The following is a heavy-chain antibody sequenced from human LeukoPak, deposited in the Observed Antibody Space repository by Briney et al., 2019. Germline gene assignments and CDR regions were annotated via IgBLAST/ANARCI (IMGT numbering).Heavy chain of an antibody. CDR1: GYTFTGYY. CDR3: ARTMVDGGTNY. Sequence: ASVKVSCKASGYTFTGYYIHWVRQAPGQGLEWMGKINPSGGSTSYAQKFQGRVTMTRDTSTSTVYMDLSGLTSEDTAVYYCARTMVDGGTNYWGQGTLVTVSS. D-gene: IGHD2-15*01. V-gene: IGHV1-46*01. J-gene: IGHJ4*02. CDR2: INPSGGST.